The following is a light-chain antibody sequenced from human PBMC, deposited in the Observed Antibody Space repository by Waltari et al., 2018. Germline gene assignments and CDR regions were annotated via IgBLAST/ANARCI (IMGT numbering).Light chain of an antibody. V-gene: IGKV2-30*02. CDR3: MQATHWPLT. Sequence: VMTQSPLSLPVTLGQPASISCTSRQSLVHSDGKIYLNWFHQGPGQSPRRLIYKVSNRDSGVPDRFSGSGSGTDFTLTISRVEAEDVGMYYCMQATHWPLTFGQGTRVEIK. J-gene: IGKJ1*01. CDR1: QSLVHSDGKIY. CDR2: KVS.